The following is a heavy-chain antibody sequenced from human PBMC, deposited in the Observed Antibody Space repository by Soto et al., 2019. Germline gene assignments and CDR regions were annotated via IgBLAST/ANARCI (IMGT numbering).Heavy chain of an antibody. Sequence: SETLSLTCSVSASSDGTGRHYWSRLREPRGRGLEWIGYIYYSGSTRYDPSFESRVTISVDRSENQFSLNLRSVTAADTAVYYCARVPLPGVAVADVYYFDYWGQGILVTVS. V-gene: IGHV4-61*01. D-gene: IGHD6-19*01. CDR1: ASSDGTGRHY. CDR3: ARVPLPGVAVADVYYFDY. CDR2: IYYSGST. J-gene: IGHJ4*02.